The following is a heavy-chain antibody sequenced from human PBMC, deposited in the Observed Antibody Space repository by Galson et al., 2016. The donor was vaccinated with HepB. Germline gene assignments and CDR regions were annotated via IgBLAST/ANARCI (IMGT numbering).Heavy chain of an antibody. CDR2: ISTSGSTI. CDR1: GFTFSDYY. CDR3: TSRGAAVADVY. Sequence: SLRLSCAASGFTFSDYYMSWIRQAPGKGLEWVSYISTSGSTIDHADSVKGRCTISRDNAKNPLALQMNSMRAEDTAVYYCTSRGAAVADVYWGQGTLVTVSS. D-gene: IGHD4-23*01. J-gene: IGHJ4*02. V-gene: IGHV3-11*01.